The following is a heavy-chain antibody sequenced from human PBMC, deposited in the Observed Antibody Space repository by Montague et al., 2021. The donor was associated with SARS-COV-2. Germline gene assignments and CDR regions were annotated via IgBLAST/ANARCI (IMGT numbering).Heavy chain of an antibody. CDR2: ISYDGSNK. J-gene: IGHJ4*02. CDR3: ASELADYGDFDY. Sequence: SLRLSCAASGFTFSSYAMHWVRQAPGKGLEWVAVISYDGSNKYYADSVKGRFTISRDNSKNTLYLRMNSLRAEDTAVYYCASELADYGDFDYWGQGTLVTVSS. D-gene: IGHD4-17*01. CDR1: GFTFSSYA. V-gene: IGHV3-30-3*01.